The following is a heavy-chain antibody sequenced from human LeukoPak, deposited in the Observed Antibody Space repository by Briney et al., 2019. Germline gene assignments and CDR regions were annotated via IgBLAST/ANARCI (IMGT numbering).Heavy chain of an antibody. CDR1: GFTFSGSA. CDR3: TRHGQADDYSNYYYMDV. CDR2: IRSKANSDAT. J-gene: IGHJ6*03. D-gene: IGHD4-11*01. Sequence: GSLRLSCAASGFTFSGSAMHWVRQASGKGLEWVGRIRSKANSDATAYAASVKSRFTISRDDSKNTAYLQMNSLKTEDTAVYYCTRHGQADDYSNYYYMDVWGKGTTVTVSS. V-gene: IGHV3-73*01.